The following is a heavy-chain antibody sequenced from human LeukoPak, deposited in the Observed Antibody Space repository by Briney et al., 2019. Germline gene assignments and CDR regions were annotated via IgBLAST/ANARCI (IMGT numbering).Heavy chain of an antibody. V-gene: IGHV1-69*04. CDR3: ARDSDSLALEWLFPLQYGMDV. J-gene: IGHJ6*02. D-gene: IGHD3-3*01. CDR1: GYTFTSYG. Sequence: GASVKVSCKASGYTFTSYGISWVRQAPGQGLEWMGRIIPILGIANYAQKFQGRVTITADKSTSTAYMELSSLRSEDTAVYYCARDSDSLALEWLFPLQYGMDVWGQGTTVTVSS. CDR2: IIPILGIA.